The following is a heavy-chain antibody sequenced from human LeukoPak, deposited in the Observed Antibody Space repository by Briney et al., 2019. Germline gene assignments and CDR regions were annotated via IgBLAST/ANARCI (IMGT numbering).Heavy chain of an antibody. D-gene: IGHD2-15*01. CDR1: GFTFSSHA. CDR2: ISYDGSNK. J-gene: IGHJ4*02. V-gene: IGHV3-30-3*01. CDR3: ARGRIDCSGGSCYYPVFDY. Sequence: GGSLRLSCAASGFTFSSHAMHWVRQAPGKGLEWVAVISYDGSNKYYADSVKGRFTISRDNSKNTLYLQMNSLRAEDTAVYYCARGRIDCSGGSCYYPVFDYWGQGTLVTVSS.